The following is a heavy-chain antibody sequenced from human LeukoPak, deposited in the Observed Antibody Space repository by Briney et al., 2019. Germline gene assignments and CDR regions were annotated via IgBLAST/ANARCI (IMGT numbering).Heavy chain of an antibody. D-gene: IGHD3-16*01. V-gene: IGHV3-49*03. CDR1: GFNFGDSS. Sequence: GGSLRLSCTASGFNFGDSSVSWFRQAPGKGLEWVGFSASKIFGGTTEYAASVKGRFIISRDDSKGIAYLQMNSLRTEDTAVYFCSRDSYGHDPRNSFDYWGQGTLVTVSS. CDR3: SRDSYGHDPRNSFDY. J-gene: IGHJ4*02. CDR2: SASKIFGGTT.